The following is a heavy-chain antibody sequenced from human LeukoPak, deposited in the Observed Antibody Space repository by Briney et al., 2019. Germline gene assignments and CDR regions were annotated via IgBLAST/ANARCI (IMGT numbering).Heavy chain of an antibody. CDR1: GYTFTSYD. CDR3: ARGRKWLRPRYYYGMDV. J-gene: IGHJ6*02. CDR2: MNPNSGNT. Sequence: ASVKVSCKASGYTFTSYDINWVRQATGQGLEWMGWMNPNSGNTGYAQKFQGRVTMTRNTSISTAYMELSSLRSEDTAVYYCARGRKWLRPRYYYGMDVWGQGTTVTVSS. V-gene: IGHV1-8*01. D-gene: IGHD5-12*01.